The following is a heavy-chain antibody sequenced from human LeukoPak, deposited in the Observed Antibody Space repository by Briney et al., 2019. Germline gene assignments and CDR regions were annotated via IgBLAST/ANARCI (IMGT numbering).Heavy chain of an antibody. V-gene: IGHV3-21*01. J-gene: IGHJ4*02. D-gene: IGHD6-13*01. CDR2: ISSSSSYR. Sequence: PGGSLRLSCAASGFTFNSYTINWVRQAPGKGLEWVSGISSSSSYRYYADSVRGRFTISRDNAKDSLYLQMNSLGAEDTAVYYCTTDTSAAGPWYFDYWGQGALVTVSS. CDR1: GFTFNSYT. CDR3: TTDTSAAGPWYFDY.